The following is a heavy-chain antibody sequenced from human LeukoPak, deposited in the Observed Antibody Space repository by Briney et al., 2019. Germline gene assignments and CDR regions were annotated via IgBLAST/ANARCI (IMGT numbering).Heavy chain of an antibody. J-gene: IGHJ4*02. CDR3: AKEQSRRFGELIDY. D-gene: IGHD3-10*01. Sequence: PGGSLRLSCAASGFSFSSYGMHWVRQAPGKGLEWVAVISYDGSNEYYADSVKSRFTISRDNSKNTLDLQMNSLRAEDTAVYYCAKEQSRRFGELIDYWGQGTLVTVSS. CDR1: GFSFSSYG. CDR2: ISYDGSNE. V-gene: IGHV3-30*18.